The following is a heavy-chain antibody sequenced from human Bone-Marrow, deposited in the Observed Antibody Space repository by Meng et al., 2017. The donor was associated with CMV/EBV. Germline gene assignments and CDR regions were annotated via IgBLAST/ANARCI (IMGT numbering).Heavy chain of an antibody. CDR2: ISSSGSTK. CDR1: GFTFSSYE. CDR3: ARDSPARA. V-gene: IGHV3-48*03. Sequence: SLKISCAASGFTFSSYELNWVRQAPGKGLEWVSYISSSGSTKHYADSVKGRFTISRDNAKKSLYLQMNSLRAEDTAVYYCARDSPARAWGQGTLVTVSS. D-gene: IGHD1-26*01. J-gene: IGHJ4*02.